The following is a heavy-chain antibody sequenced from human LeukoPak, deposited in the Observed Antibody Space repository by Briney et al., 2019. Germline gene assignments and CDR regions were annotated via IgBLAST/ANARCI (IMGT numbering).Heavy chain of an antibody. D-gene: IGHD5-12*01. CDR2: INHSGST. CDR1: GGSFSGYY. V-gene: IGHV4-34*01. CDR3: ARTFGYSGYELAIWMRPFDY. J-gene: IGHJ4*02. Sequence: PSETLSLTCAVYGGSFSGYYWSWIRQPPGKGLEWIGEINHSGSTNYNPSLKSRVTISVDTSKNQFSLKLSSVTAADTAVYYCARTFGYSGYELAIWMRPFDYWGQGTLVTVSS.